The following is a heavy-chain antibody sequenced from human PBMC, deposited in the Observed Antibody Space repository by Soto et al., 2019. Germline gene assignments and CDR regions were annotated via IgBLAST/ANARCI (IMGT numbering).Heavy chain of an antibody. CDR2: ISGSGGST. D-gene: IGHD1-1*01. CDR3: ATDTVMATTVFDY. J-gene: IGHJ4*02. CDR1: GFTFSNYA. V-gene: IGHV3-23*01. Sequence: EVQLLESGGGLVQPEGSLRLSCAASGFTFSNYAMSWVRQAPGKGLEWVSAISGSGGSTYYADSVKGRFTISRDNSKNTLYLQMNSLRSDDTAIYYCATDTVMATTVFDYWGQGTLVTVSS.